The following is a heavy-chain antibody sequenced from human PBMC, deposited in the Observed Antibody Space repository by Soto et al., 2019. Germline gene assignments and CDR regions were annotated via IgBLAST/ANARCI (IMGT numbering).Heavy chain of an antibody. CDR3: AKIPAIVGAYEYYFDY. CDR2: ISGSGGST. Sequence: PGGSLRLSCAASGFTFSSYAMSWVRQAPGKGLEWVSAISGSGGSTYYADSVKGRFTISRDNSKNTLYLQMNSLRAEDTAVYYCAKIPAIVGAYEYYFDYWGQGTLVTVSS. CDR1: GFTFSSYA. V-gene: IGHV3-23*01. J-gene: IGHJ4*02. D-gene: IGHD1-26*01.